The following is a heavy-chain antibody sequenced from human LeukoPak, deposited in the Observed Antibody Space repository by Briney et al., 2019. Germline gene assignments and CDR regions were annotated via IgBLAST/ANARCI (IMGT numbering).Heavy chain of an antibody. CDR3: ARVSLSSSTYYFDY. CDR2: IYYSGST. CDR1: GGSISSGGYY. V-gene: IGHV4-31*03. Sequence: PSETLSLTCTVSGGSISSGGYYWSWIRQHPGKGLEWIGYIYYSGSTYYNPSLKSRVTISVDTSKNQFSLKLSSVTAADTAVYYCARVSLSSSTYYFDYWGQGTLVTVSS. D-gene: IGHD6-13*01. J-gene: IGHJ4*02.